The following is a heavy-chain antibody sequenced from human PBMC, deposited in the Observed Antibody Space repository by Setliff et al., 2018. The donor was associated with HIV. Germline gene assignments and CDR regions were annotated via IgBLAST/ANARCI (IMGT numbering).Heavy chain of an antibody. CDR2: IYYSGST. D-gene: IGHD3-10*01. CDR3: ARVSPRPRGDPFDD. J-gene: IGHJ4*02. V-gene: IGHV4-31*03. Sequence: PSETLSLTCTVSGGSISSGGYYWNWIRQHPGKGLEWIGYIYYSGSTYYNPSLKSRVTISVDTSKNQFPLKLSSVTAADTAVYYCARVSPRPRGDPFDDWGQGTLVTVSS. CDR1: GGSISSGGYY.